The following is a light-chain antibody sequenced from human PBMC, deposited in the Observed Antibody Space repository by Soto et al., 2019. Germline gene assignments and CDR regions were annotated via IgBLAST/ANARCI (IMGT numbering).Light chain of an antibody. V-gene: IGKV3-15*01. CDR1: QSVSSN. CDR2: DAS. Sequence: IGMTQSPATLSVSTGERATLSCRASQSVSSNLAWYQQKPGQAPRLLISDASTRATGIPARFSGSGSETEFTLTISSLQSEDFAVYYCQQYNTWPPWTFGQGTKVDIK. CDR3: QQYNTWPPWT. J-gene: IGKJ1*01.